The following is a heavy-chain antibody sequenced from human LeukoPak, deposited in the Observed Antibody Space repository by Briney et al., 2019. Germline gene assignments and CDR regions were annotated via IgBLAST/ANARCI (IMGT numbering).Heavy chain of an antibody. CDR3: ARGNSGNGAFDI. Sequence: GASVTVSCKASGYTFTSYDINWVRQATGQGLAGMGWMNPNSGNTGYAQKFQGRVTMTRNTSISTAYMELSSLRSEDTAVYYCARGNSGNGAFDIWGQGTMVTVSS. D-gene: IGHD6-25*01. J-gene: IGHJ3*02. CDR2: MNPNSGNT. V-gene: IGHV1-8*01. CDR1: GYTFTSYD.